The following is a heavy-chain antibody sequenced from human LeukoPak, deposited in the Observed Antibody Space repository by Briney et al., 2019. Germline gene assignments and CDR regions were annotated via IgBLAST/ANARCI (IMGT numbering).Heavy chain of an antibody. V-gene: IGHV1-69*10. J-gene: IGHJ6*03. CDR3: ASSVAGTYYYYMDV. CDR1: GGTFNSYA. Sequence: ASVKVSCKASGGTFNSYAISWVRQAPGQGLEWMGGIIPILGTANYAQKFQGRVTITAGKSTSTAYMELSSLRSEDTAVYYCASSVAGTYYYYMDVWGKGTTVTVSS. CDR2: IIPILGTA. D-gene: IGHD6-19*01.